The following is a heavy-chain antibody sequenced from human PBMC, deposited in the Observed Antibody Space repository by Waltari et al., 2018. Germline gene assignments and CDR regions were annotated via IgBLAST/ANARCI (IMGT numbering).Heavy chain of an antibody. V-gene: IGHV1-24*01. CDR1: GYTLTELS. D-gene: IGHD5-12*01. Sequence: QVQLVQSGAEVKKPGASVKVSCKVSGYTLTELSMHWVRQAPGKGLEWMGGFEPEDVETIYEQKFQGRVTRTEDTSTDTAYMELSSLRSEDTAVYYCATDCVSGGYYYYYGMDVWGQGTTVTVSS. CDR3: ATDCVSGGYYYYYGMDV. J-gene: IGHJ6*02. CDR2: FEPEDVET.